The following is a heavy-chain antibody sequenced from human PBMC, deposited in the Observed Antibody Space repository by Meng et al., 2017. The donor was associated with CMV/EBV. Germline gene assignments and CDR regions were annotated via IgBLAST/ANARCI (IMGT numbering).Heavy chain of an antibody. Sequence: SVKVSCKASGGTFSSYAISWVRQAPGQGLEWMGGIIPIFGTANYAQKFQGRVTITTDESTSTAYMELNSLRSEDTAVYYCARADIVVVPAAPRFRYYYYGMDVWGQGTTVTVSS. CDR2: IIPIFGTA. CDR3: ARADIVVVPAAPRFRYYYYGMDV. CDR1: GGTFSSYA. D-gene: IGHD2-2*01. J-gene: IGHJ6*02. V-gene: IGHV1-69*05.